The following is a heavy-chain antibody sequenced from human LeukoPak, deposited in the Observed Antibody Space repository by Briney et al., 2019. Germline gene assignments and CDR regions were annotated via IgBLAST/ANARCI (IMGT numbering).Heavy chain of an antibody. D-gene: IGHD1-26*01. CDR2: ISAYNGNT. V-gene: IGHV1-18*01. CDR3: ARDLQGGSYRGSFDY. Sequence: ASVTVSCKASGYTFTSYGISWVRQAPGQGLEWMGWISAYNGNTNYAQKLQGRVTMTTDTSTSTVYMELSSLRSEDTAVYYCARDLQGGSYRGSFDYWGQGTLVTVSS. CDR1: GYTFTSYG. J-gene: IGHJ4*02.